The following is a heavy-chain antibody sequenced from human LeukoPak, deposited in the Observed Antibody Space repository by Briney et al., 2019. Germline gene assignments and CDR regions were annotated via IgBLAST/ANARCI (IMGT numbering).Heavy chain of an antibody. V-gene: IGHV3-30*02. Sequence: DSVKGRFTISRDNSKNTLYLQMNSLRAEDTAVYYCAKVGRLKMATNPYYFDYWGQGTLVTVSS. J-gene: IGHJ4*02. CDR3: AKVGRLKMATNPYYFDY. D-gene: IGHD5-24*01.